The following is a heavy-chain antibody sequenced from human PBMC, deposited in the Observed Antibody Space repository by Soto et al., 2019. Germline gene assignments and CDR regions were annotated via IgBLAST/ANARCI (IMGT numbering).Heavy chain of an antibody. CDR2: IYYSGST. J-gene: IGHJ4*02. CDR1: GNTVSGGSYY. CDR3: ESPPVTATGYSGYKCDS. V-gene: IGHV4-61*01. Sequence: XETLSLTCTVSGNTVSGGSYYWSWSGQPPGQGLEWIGYIYYSGSTNYNPSLKSRVTISVDTSKNQFSLKLSFVTAADTAVYYCESPPVTATGYSGYKCDSCGQGTLVT. D-gene: IGHD5-12*01.